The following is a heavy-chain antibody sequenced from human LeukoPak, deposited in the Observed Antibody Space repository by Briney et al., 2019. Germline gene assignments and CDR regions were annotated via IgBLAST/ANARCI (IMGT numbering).Heavy chain of an antibody. Sequence: GGSLRLSCAASGFTFSSYAMSWVRQAPGKGLEWVAFIRYDGSNKYYADSVKGRFTISRDNSKNTLYLQMNSLRAEDTAVYYCAQLDYYDSSGYYSDYWGQGTLVTVSS. V-gene: IGHV3-30*02. J-gene: IGHJ4*02. CDR3: AQLDYYDSSGYYSDY. D-gene: IGHD3-22*01. CDR2: IRYDGSNK. CDR1: GFTFSSYA.